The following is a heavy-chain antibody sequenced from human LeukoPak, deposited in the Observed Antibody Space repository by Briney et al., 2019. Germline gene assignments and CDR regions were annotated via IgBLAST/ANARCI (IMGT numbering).Heavy chain of an antibody. J-gene: IGHJ4*02. Sequence: GGSLRLSCAASGFTFSNAWMSWVRQAPGKGLEWVSAISGSGGSTYYADSVKGRFTISRDNSKNTLYLQMNSLRAEDTAVYYCARDPAPGRSGYYTLWGQGTLVTVSS. CDR1: GFTFSNAW. V-gene: IGHV3-23*01. CDR3: ARDPAPGRSGYYTL. D-gene: IGHD3-3*01. CDR2: ISGSGGST.